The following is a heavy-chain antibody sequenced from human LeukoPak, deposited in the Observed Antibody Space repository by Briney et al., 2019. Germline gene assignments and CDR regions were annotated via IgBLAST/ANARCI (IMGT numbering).Heavy chain of an antibody. Sequence: PGGSLRPSCAASGFTFSSYSMNWVRQAPGKGLEWVSSISSSSSYIYYADSVKGRFTISRDNAKNSLYLQMNSLRAEDTAVYYCASYTYYYDSSGYQVFDYWGQGTLVTVSS. CDR3: ASYTYYYDSSGYQVFDY. J-gene: IGHJ4*02. CDR1: GFTFSSYS. D-gene: IGHD3-22*01. V-gene: IGHV3-21*01. CDR2: ISSSSSYI.